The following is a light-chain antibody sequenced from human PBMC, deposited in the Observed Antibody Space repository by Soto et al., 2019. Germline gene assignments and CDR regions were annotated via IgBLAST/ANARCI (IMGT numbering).Light chain of an antibody. J-gene: IGLJ2*01. CDR1: TGAVTSGYY. CDR3: LLYYGGQLGV. Sequence: QAVVTQEPSLTVSPGGTVTLTCATSTGAVTSGYYPNWFQQKPGQAPRALIYSTNKKYSWPPARFSGSLLGGKAALTRSGVQPEDEADYYCLLYYGGQLGVFGGGTKLTVL. V-gene: IGLV7-43*01. CDR2: STN.